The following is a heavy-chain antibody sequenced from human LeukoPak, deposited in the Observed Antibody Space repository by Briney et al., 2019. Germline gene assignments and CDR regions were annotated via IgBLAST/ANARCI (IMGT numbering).Heavy chain of an antibody. J-gene: IGHJ6*02. D-gene: IGHD2-15*01. CDR3: ARVEVGAANRQWYGMDV. CDR2: VDYRGNT. CDR1: GGAISSYY. V-gene: IGHV4-59*13. Sequence: PSETLSLTRTISGGAISSYYWSWIRQPPGPGREGIGYVDYRGNTNYNPSLKRRVTISIDTSKSLFSLKLNSVTAADTAVYYCARVEVGAANRQWYGMDVWGQGTTVTVSS.